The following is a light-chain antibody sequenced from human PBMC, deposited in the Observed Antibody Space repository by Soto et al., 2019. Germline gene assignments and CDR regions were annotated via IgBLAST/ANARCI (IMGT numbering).Light chain of an antibody. CDR3: SSYTTSSTLV. CDR1: SSDVGGYNF. CDR2: EVS. V-gene: IGLV2-14*03. Sequence: ALTQPASVFGSPGQSITISCTGTSSDVGGYNFVSWYQQHPGKAPKLMIYEVSSRPSGVSNRFSGSKSGNTASLTISGLQPEDEADYYCSSYTTSSTLVFGTGTKVTVL. J-gene: IGLJ1*01.